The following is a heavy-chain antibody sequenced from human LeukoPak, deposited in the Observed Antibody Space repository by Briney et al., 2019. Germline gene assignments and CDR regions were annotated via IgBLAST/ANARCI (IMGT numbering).Heavy chain of an antibody. Sequence: PGGSLRLSCAASGFTFSSYGMHWVRQAPGKGLEWVAFVQYDGSKKYYADSVKGRFTISRDNSKNTFYLQMNSLRAEDTSVYYCAKLSGNAAFDIWGQGAMVTVSS. D-gene: IGHD1-26*01. CDR3: AKLSGNAAFDI. CDR1: GFTFSSYG. V-gene: IGHV3-30*02. CDR2: VQYDGSKK. J-gene: IGHJ3*02.